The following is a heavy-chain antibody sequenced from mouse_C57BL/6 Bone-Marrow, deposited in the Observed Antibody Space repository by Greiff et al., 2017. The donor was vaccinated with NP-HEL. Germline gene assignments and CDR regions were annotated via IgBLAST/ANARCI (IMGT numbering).Heavy chain of an antibody. CDR1: GYTFTSYW. Sequence: EVQLQQSGTVLARPGASVKMSCKSSGYTFTSYWMHWVKQRPGQGLEWIGAIYPGNSDTSYNQKFKGKAKLTAVTSASTAYMELSSLTNEDSAVYYCTRESDGYFWYFDVWGTGTTVTVSS. CDR2: IYPGNSDT. J-gene: IGHJ1*03. V-gene: IGHV1-5*01. CDR3: TRESDGYFWYFDV. D-gene: IGHD2-3*01.